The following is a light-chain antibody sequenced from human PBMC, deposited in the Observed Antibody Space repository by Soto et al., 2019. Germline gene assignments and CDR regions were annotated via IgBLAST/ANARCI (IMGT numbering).Light chain of an antibody. CDR1: QSISSW. Sequence: DIPMTQSPSTLSASVGDRVTITCRASQSISSWLAWYQQKPGKAPKLLIYDASSLESGIPSRFSGSASGTEFTLTISRLQPDDFATYYCQQYNSYSTFGQGTKVEIK. CDR2: DAS. J-gene: IGKJ1*01. V-gene: IGKV1-5*01. CDR3: QQYNSYST.